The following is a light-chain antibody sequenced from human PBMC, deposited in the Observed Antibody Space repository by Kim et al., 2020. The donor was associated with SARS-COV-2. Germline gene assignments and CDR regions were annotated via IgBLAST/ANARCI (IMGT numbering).Light chain of an antibody. J-gene: IGLJ2*01. V-gene: IGLV3-19*01. CDR2: GKN. Sequence: SSELTQDPAVSVALGQTVRITCQGDSLRSYYATWYQQKPGQAPIVVIYGKNNRPSGIPDRFSGYSSGNTACLTITGTQAGDEADYYRNSGDSNDNVVFGGGTQLTVL. CDR1: SLRSYY. CDR3: NSGDSNDNVV.